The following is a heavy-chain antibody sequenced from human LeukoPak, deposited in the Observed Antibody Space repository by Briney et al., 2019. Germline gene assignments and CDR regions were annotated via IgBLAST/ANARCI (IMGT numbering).Heavy chain of an antibody. Sequence: ASVKVSCKASKYTFIHYYIHWVRQAPGQGLEWMGWINPNSGGTNYAQKFQGRVTMTRDTSISTAYMELSRLRSDDTAVYYCARDVRYYYYDSSGYYYYDYWGQGTLVTVSS. V-gene: IGHV1-2*02. CDR2: INPNSGGT. CDR3: ARDVRYYYYDSSGYYYYDY. D-gene: IGHD3-22*01. CDR1: KYTFIHYY. J-gene: IGHJ4*02.